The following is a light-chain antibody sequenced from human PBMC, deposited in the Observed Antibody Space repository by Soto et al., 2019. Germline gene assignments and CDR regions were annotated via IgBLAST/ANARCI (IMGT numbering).Light chain of an antibody. CDR1: SSDVGGHNY. Sequence: QSALTQPPSASGSPGQSVTISCTGTSSDVGGHNYVFWYQHHPGKAPKLMIYEVSKRPSGVPDRFSGSKSGNTASLTVSGLQAEDEADYYCSSYAGSNNLVFGGGTELTV. J-gene: IGLJ2*01. V-gene: IGLV2-8*01. CDR3: SSYAGSNNLV. CDR2: EVS.